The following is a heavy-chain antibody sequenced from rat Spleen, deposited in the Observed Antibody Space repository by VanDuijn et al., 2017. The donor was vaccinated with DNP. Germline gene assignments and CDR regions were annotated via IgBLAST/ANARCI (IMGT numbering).Heavy chain of an antibody. D-gene: IGHD1-7*01. Sequence: EVQLQESGSGLVKPSQSLSLTCSVTGCSITSNYWGWIRKFPGNKMEYIGHISYSGSTNYNPSLRSRISITRDTSKNHFFLHLNSVTTEDTATYYCARWTRYFDYWGQGVMVTVSS. CDR2: ISYSGST. CDR1: GCSITSNY. V-gene: IGHV3-1*01. CDR3: ARWTRYFDY. J-gene: IGHJ2*01.